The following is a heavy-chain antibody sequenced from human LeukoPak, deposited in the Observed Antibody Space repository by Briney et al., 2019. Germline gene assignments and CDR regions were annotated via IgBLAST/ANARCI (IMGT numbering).Heavy chain of an antibody. J-gene: IGHJ4*02. CDR3: ARDNIVVVAATKAYYFDY. D-gene: IGHD2-15*01. CDR1: GYSIGSGYY. Sequence: PSETLSLTCTVSGYSIGSGYYWGWIRQPPGKGLEWIGSIYHSGSTYYNPSLKSRVTIPVDTSKNQFSLKLSSVTAADTAVYYCARDNIVVVAATKAYYFDYWGQGTLVTVSS. V-gene: IGHV4-38-2*02. CDR2: IYHSGST.